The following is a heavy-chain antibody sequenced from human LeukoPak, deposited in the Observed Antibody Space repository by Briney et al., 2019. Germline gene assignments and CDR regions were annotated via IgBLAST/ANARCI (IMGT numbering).Heavy chain of an antibody. CDR3: ARVDSSSWYPDAFDI. CDR1: GYSFTSYR. J-gene: IGHJ3*02. CDR2: IYPGDSDT. Sequence: GESLKISCNGSGYSFTSYRIGWVRQMPGKGLEWMGIIYPGDSDTRYSPSFQGQVTISADKSISTAYLQWSSLKASDTAMYYCARVDSSSWYPDAFDIWGQGTMVTVSS. D-gene: IGHD6-13*01. V-gene: IGHV5-51*01.